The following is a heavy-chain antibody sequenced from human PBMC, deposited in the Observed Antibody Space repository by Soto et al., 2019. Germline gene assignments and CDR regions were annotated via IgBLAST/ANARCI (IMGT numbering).Heavy chain of an antibody. J-gene: IGHJ5*02. CDR1: GYSFTSNY. CDR3: ARDLTAESIQESRLSDWFDP. D-gene: IGHD1-20*01. CDR2: INPAGGSV. Sequence: QVQLVQSGAEVKKPGASVKISCKASGYSFTSNYIHWVRQAPGQGLEWMGIINPAGGSVSYAHKFQGKLTMTSDTSTSTVYMELSGLTSEDTAVYFCARDLTAESIQESRLSDWFDPWGQGTAVTVSS. V-gene: IGHV1-46*01.